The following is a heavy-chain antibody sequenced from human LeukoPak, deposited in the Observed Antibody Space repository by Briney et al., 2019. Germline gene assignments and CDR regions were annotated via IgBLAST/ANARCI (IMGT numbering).Heavy chain of an antibody. Sequence: ASVKVSCKASGYTFTGYYMHWVRQAPGQGLEWMGWINPNSGGTNYAQKFQGRVTMTRDTSISTAYMELSRLRSDDTAVYYCASRSEYCSSTSCYGGAFDIWGQGTMVTVSS. D-gene: IGHD2-2*01. CDR2: INPNSGGT. CDR3: ASRSEYCSSTSCYGGAFDI. V-gene: IGHV1-2*02. CDR1: GYTFTGYY. J-gene: IGHJ3*02.